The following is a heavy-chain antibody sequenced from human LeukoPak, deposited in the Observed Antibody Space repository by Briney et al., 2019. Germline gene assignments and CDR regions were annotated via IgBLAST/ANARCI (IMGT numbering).Heavy chain of an antibody. J-gene: IGHJ4*02. V-gene: IGHV4-59*01. CDR2: IHNSVNT. Sequence: PSETLSLTCTVSGGSISNYYWSWIRQPPGKGLEWIGNIHNSVNTNYNPSLKIRLTISVDTSKNQFSLKLTSVTAADTAVYYCAREAYCGGDCYSGFDYWGQGTLVTVSS. CDR1: GGSISNYY. CDR3: AREAYCGGDCYSGFDY. D-gene: IGHD2-21*02.